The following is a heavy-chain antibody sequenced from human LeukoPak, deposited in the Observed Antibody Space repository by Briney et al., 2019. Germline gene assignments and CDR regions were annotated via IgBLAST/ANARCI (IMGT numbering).Heavy chain of an antibody. CDR1: GFTFSVYE. CDR3: ARDGVPGHTVFDY. D-gene: IGHD1-1*01. Sequence: GGSLTLSCAAFGFTFSVYEMIWPPHAPGKGLEWVSHISNSGVSIHYELSVKGRFTISRDNAKNSLYLRMNSLSVEDTAVYYCARDGVPGHTVFDYWGQGTLVTVSS. J-gene: IGHJ4*02. V-gene: IGHV3-48*03. CDR2: ISNSGVSI.